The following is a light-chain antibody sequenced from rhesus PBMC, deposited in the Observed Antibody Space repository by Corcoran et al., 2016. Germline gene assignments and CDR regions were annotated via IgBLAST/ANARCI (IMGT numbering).Light chain of an antibody. V-gene: IGKV2-72*02. CDR2: GVS. Sequence: DIVMTQTPLSLSITPGEPASLSCRSSQSLLHSNGNTYLHWFLQKPGQSPKLLIYGVSNRASGIPDRFRGSGSGTDFTLKISKVEAEDVGVYYCAQVVAFPYSFGQGTKVEIK. CDR1: QSLLHSNGNTY. J-gene: IGKJ2*01. CDR3: AQVVAFPYS.